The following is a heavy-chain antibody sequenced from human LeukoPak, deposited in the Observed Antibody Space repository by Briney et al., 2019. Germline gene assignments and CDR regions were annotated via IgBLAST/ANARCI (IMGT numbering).Heavy chain of an antibody. J-gene: IGHJ6*02. CDR1: GFTFNSYS. CDR2: ISSSSNV. D-gene: IGHD5-18*01. CDR3: ARSSLLHSNAMDV. Sequence: GGSLRLSCAASGFTFNSYSINWVRQAPGKGLEWISYISSSSNVYYADSVKGRFTISRDNTKNSLYLQMSSLRDDDTAVYYCARSSLLHSNAMDVWGQGTTVTVSS. V-gene: IGHV3-48*02.